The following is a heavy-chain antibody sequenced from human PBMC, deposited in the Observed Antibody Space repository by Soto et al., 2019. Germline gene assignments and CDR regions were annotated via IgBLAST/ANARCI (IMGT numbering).Heavy chain of an antibody. D-gene: IGHD2-15*01. V-gene: IGHV1-18*01. J-gene: IGHJ1*01. CDR3: ARMSGGSPSEYSQH. CDR2: ISTDNGNT. CDR1: GYTFTIYG. Sequence: DSVKVSCKASGYTFTIYGISWVLQAPGQGLEWMGWISTDNGNTNYAQHLQGRVSMTTDTSTSTAYMELRSLRSDDTAVYYCARMSGGSPSEYSQHRGQGTLLTLSS.